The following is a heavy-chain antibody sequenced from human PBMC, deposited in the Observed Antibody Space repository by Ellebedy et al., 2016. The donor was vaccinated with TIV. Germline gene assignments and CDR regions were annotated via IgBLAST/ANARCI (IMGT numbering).Heavy chain of an antibody. CDR1: GFTFSNAW. J-gene: IGHJ4*02. Sequence: GGSLRLSCAASGFTFSNAWMNWVRQAPGKGLEWVGRIKSKTDGGAADYAATVKGRFTISRDDSKNTLYLQMNSLKTEDTAVYFCTKVYRYNYDAVWGQGTLVTVSS. V-gene: IGHV3-15*01. CDR2: IKSKTDGGAA. D-gene: IGHD5-18*01. CDR3: TKVYRYNYDAV.